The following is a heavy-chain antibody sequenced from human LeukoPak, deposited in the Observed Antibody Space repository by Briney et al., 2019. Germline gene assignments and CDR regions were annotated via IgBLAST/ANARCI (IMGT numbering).Heavy chain of an antibody. D-gene: IGHD3-10*01. Sequence: GGSLRLSCAASGFIFNGYFMDWVRQAPGKGLEWVGRIKNRGNNYATEYAASVRGRFIISGDDSKNSLYLQMNSLKTDDTAVYYCARVRGGHWYAFDIWGQGTMVTVSP. V-gene: IGHV3-72*01. CDR3: ARVRGGHWYAFDI. CDR1: GFIFNGYF. J-gene: IGHJ3*02. CDR2: IKNRGNNYAT.